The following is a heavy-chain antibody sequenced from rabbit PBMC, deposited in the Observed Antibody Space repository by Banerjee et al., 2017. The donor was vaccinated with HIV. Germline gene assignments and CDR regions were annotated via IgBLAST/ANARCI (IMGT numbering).Heavy chain of an antibody. J-gene: IGHJ3*01. CDR2: IDPVFGST. CDR3: VRDAGSNYYSRLDL. Sequence: QEQLVESGGGLVQPGGSLKLSCKASGFDFSSYGVSWVRQAPGKGLEWIGYIDPVFGSTDYASWVNGRFTISSHNAQNTVILLMNSLTAADTATYFCVRDAGSNYYSRLDLWGPGTLVTVS. D-gene: IGHD8-1*01. CDR1: GFDFSSYG. V-gene: IGHV1S47*01.